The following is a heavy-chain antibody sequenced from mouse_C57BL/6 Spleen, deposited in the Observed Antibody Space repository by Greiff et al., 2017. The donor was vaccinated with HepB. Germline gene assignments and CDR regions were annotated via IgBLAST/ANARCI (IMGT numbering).Heavy chain of an antibody. J-gene: IGHJ1*03. Sequence: EVQLQESVAELVRPGASVKLSCTASGFNIKNTYMHWVKQRTEQGLEWIGRIDPEDGETQYAPKFQGKATLTADTSANTAYLQHSSLTSEDPAVYYCASYYDYDGGYFDVWGTGTTVTVSS. CDR2: IDPEDGET. V-gene: IGHV14-2*01. D-gene: IGHD2-4*01. CDR1: GFNIKNTY. CDR3: ASYYDYDGGYFDV.